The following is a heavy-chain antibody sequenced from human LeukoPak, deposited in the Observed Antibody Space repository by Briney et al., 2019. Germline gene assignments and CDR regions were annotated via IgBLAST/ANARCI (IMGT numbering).Heavy chain of an antibody. D-gene: IGHD1-26*01. Sequence: SETLSLTCTVSGGSISSYYWSWIRQPPGKGLEWIGFIYYSGSTNYNPSLKSRVTISIDTSKNQFSLKLNSVTAADTAVYYCARASGTYSIYYYYGMDVWGQGPRSPSP. V-gene: IGHV4-59*01. CDR3: ARASGTYSIYYYYGMDV. CDR1: GGSISSYY. J-gene: IGHJ6*02. CDR2: IYYSGST.